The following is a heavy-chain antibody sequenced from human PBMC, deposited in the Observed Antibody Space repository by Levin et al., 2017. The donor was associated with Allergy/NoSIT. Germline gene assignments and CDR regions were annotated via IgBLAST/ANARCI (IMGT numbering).Heavy chain of an antibody. CDR1: GFTVRSTY. J-gene: IGHJ4*02. CDR2: IYSGGST. Sequence: LSLTCAASGFTVRSTYMSWVRPAPGKGLEWVSVIYSGGSTYYADSVKGRFTISRDNSKNTLYLQMNSLRAEDTAVYYCARKRYSSGWYGYWGQGTLVTVSS. D-gene: IGHD6-19*01. CDR3: ARKRYSSGWYGY. V-gene: IGHV3-53*01.